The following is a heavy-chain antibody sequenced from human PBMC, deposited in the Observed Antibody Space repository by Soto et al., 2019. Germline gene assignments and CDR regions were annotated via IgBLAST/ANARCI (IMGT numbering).Heavy chain of an antibody. CDR1: GGSVSSGSYY. CDR3: AREQAGYYDSMKNWLDP. D-gene: IGHD3-22*01. CDR2: IYYSGST. V-gene: IGHV4-61*01. J-gene: IGHJ5*02. Sequence: SETLSLTCTVSGGSVSSGSYYWSWIRQPPGKGLEWIGYIYYSGSTNYNPSLKSRVTISVDTSKNQFSLKLSSVTAADTAVYYCAREQAGYYDSMKNWLDPWGQGTLVTVSS.